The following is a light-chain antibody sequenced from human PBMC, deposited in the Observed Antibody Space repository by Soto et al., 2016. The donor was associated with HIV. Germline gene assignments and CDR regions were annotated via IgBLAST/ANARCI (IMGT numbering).Light chain of an antibody. CDR3: QQSYSLPTWT. Sequence: DIQMTQSPSALSASVGDRVTITCRASQGVNNHLAWFQQKPGKVPKRLIYGSSSLQSGVPSRFSGSGSGTDFTLAISSLQPEDFAIYYCQQSYSLPTWTFGQGTKVEIK. CDR1: QGVNNH. J-gene: IGKJ1*01. CDR2: GSS. V-gene: IGKV1-17*03.